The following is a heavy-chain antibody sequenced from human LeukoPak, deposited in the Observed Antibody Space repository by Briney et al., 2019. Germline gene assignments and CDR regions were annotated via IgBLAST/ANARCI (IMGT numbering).Heavy chain of an antibody. CDR3: ARVPHSSSYSWFDP. J-gene: IGHJ5*02. V-gene: IGHV4-30-2*01. CDR2: IYHSGST. D-gene: IGHD6-6*01. CDR1: GGSISSGGYY. Sequence: PSQTLSLTCTVSGGSISSGGYYWSWIRQPPGKGLEWIGYIYHSGSTYYNPSLKSRVTISVDRSKNQFSLKLSSVTAADTAVYYCARVPHSSSYSWFDPWGQGTLVTVSS.